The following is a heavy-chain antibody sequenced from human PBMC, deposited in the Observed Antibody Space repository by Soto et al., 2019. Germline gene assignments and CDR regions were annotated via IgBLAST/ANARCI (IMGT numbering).Heavy chain of an antibody. CDR3: AREGGDIGVVVAASNWYFDL. Sequence: QVQLVESGGGVVQPGRSLRLSCAASGFTFSSYAMHWVRQAPGKGLEWVAVISYDGSNKYYADSVKGRFTISRDNSKNTLYLQMNSLRAEDMAVYYCAREGGDIGVVVAASNWYFDLWGRGTLVTVSS. D-gene: IGHD2-15*01. CDR1: GFTFSSYA. CDR2: ISYDGSNK. V-gene: IGHV3-30-3*01. J-gene: IGHJ2*01.